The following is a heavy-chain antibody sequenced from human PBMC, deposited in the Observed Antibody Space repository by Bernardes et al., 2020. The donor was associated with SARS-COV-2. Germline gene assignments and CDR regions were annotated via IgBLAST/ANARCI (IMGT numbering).Heavy chain of an antibody. CDR2: INHSGRT. J-gene: IGHJ4*02. Sequence: ETLSLTCTVSGGSMNTFYWAWIRQPPGKGLEWIGYINHSGRTDYNPSLKSRVTISVHTSEKQFSLKLSSVTAADTAVYYCAREFPRSGWPLFDSWGQGTLVTVSS. CDR3: AREFPRSGWPLFDS. CDR1: GGSMNTFY. V-gene: IGHV4-59*01. D-gene: IGHD6-19*01.